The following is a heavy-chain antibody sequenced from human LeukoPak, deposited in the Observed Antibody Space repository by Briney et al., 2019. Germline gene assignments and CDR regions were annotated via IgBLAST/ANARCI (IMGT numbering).Heavy chain of an antibody. CDR3: AQDLAYIRFDN. J-gene: IGHJ4*02. V-gene: IGHV3-49*04. D-gene: IGHD1-1*01. CDR1: GFTFGDYA. CDR2: IRSKAYGGTI. Sequence: QSGGSLRLSCTASGFTFGDYAMTWVRQAPGKGLEWVGFIRSKAYGGTIEYAASVKGRFTISRDDSKSSAYLQMDSLRFEDAAVYYCAQDLAYIRFDNWGQGTLVTVSS.